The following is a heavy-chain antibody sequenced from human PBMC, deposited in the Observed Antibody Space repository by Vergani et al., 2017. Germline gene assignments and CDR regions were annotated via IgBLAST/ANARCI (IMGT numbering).Heavy chain of an antibody. CDR2: IYYSGST. CDR1: GGSISSYY. J-gene: IGHJ4*02. V-gene: IGHV4-59*01. CDR3: ARDLDYYGY. Sequence: QVQLQESGPGLVKPSETLSLTCTVSGGSISSYYWSWIRQPPGKGLEWIGYIYYSGSTNYNPSLKSRVTISVDTSKNQFSLKLSSVTAADTAVYYCARDLDYYGYWGQGTLVTVSS.